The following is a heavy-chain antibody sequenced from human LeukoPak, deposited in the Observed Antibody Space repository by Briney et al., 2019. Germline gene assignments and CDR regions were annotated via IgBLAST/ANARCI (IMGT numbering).Heavy chain of an antibody. CDR1: GDSVSSNSAT. D-gene: IGHD6-13*01. CDR2: TYYRSKWYN. Sequence: SQTLSLTCAISGDSVSSNSATWNWIRQSPSRGLEWLGRTYYRSKWYNDYAVSMKSRIAINPDTSKNQFSLQLNSVTPEDTAVYYCARRKAATFGMDVWGQGTTVTVSS. J-gene: IGHJ6*02. V-gene: IGHV6-1*01. CDR3: ARRKAATFGMDV.